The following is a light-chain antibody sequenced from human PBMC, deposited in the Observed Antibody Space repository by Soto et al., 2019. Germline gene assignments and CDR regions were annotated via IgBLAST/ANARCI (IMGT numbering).Light chain of an antibody. CDR1: SSDVGRYNS. J-gene: IGLJ1*01. V-gene: IGLV2-23*02. CDR3: CSYAGSNTFV. CDR2: EVN. Sequence: QSALTQPASVSGSPGQSITISCTGTSSDVGRYNSVSWYQHLPGKAPKLIIYEVNGRPSGVSDRFSGSKSGNTASLAVSGLQAEDEADYYCCSYAGSNTFVFGTGTKLTVL.